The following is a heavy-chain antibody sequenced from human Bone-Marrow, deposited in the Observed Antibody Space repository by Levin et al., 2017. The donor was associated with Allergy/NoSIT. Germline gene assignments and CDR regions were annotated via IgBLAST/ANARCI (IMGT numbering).Heavy chain of an antibody. CDR2: IYYDGSSR. V-gene: IGHV3-33*01. Sequence: AGESLKISCAASGFTFNSYDMHWVRQSPVKGLEWVSLIYYDGSSRFYADSVKGRFTISRDNSKNTVYLEMNSLRAEDTAVYYCAREDHYYNGMDAWGQGTTVTVTS. CDR1: GFTFNSYD. CDR3: AREDHYYNGMDA. J-gene: IGHJ6*02.